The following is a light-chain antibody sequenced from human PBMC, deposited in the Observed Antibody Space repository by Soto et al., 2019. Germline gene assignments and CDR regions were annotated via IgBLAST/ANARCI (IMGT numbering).Light chain of an antibody. CDR1: QSVSTD. Sequence: ALAQSPVALSLSPGERATLSCRASQSVSTDLAWYQQKPGQAPRLLIYDASNRATGIPVRFAGSGSGTDFALTISSREPEDFVLYYCQHPPTSFGGGTKVEI. CDR3: QHPPTS. V-gene: IGKV3-11*01. CDR2: DAS. J-gene: IGKJ4*01.